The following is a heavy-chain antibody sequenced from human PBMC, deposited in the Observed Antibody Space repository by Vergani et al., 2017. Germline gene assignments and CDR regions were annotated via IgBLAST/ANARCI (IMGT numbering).Heavy chain of an antibody. CDR3: AXVGTSSNRDYFDY. CDR2: INPNSGGT. D-gene: IGHD2-2*01. J-gene: IGHJ4*02. CDR1: GYTFTDYF. Sequence: QVQLVQSGAEVKKPGASVQVSCKASGYTFTDYFMHWVRQAPGQGLEWMGWINPNSGGTNYAQKFQGRVTMTRDTSISTAYMELSNLRSDDTAVYYCAXVGTSSNRDYFDYWGRGTLVSVSS. V-gene: IGHV1-2*02.